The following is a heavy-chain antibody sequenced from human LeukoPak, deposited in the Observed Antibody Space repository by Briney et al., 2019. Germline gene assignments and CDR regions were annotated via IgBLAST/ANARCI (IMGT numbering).Heavy chain of an antibody. CDR2: ISIGGRTQ. D-gene: IGHD6-13*01. V-gene: IGHV3-48*03. CDR1: GFTFSSYE. J-gene: IGHJ4*02. CDR3: AREGTGIAAAGTVLGYFDY. Sequence: GGSLRLSCAASGFTFSSYEMNWVRQAPGKGLEWVSYISIGGRTQYYADSVKGRFTISRDNAKNSLYLQMNSLRAEDTAVYYCAREGTGIAAAGTVLGYFDYWGQGTLVTVSS.